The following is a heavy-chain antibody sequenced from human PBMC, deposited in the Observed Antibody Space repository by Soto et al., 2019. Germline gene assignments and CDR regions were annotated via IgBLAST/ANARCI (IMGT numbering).Heavy chain of an antibody. CDR2: ISGGGGNT. CDR1: GFTFSSYA. CDR3: AKGLLSGSCYECYYSYYYMDV. V-gene: IGHV3-23*01. J-gene: IGHJ6*03. Sequence: GGSLGLSCAASGFTFSSYAMTWVRQAPGEGLEWVSVISGGGGNTYYADSVKGRFTISRDNSKNTLYLQMHSLRAEDTAVYYCAKGLLSGSCYECYYSYYYMDVWGIGSTVTVSS. D-gene: IGHD2-2*01.